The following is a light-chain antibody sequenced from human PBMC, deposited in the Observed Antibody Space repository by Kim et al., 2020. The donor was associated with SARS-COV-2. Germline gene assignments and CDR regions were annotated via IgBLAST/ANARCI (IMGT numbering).Light chain of an antibody. J-gene: IGLJ2*01. CDR1: SLRSYY. Sequence: SSELTQDPAVSVALGQTVRITCQGDSLRSYYASWYQQKPGQAPVLVIYGKNNRPSGIPDRFSGSSSGNTASLTITGAQAEDEADYYCNSRDSSGNHLRFGGGTHLTVL. CDR3: NSRDSSGNHLR. CDR2: GKN. V-gene: IGLV3-19*01.